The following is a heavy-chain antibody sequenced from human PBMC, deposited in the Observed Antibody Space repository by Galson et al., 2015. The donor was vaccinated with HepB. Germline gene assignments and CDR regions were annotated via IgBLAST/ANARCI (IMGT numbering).Heavy chain of an antibody. CDR3: ARDGGSGWFATFDY. J-gene: IGHJ4*02. Sequence: SLRLSCAASGFTFSSYAMHWVRQAPGKGLEWVAVISYDGSNKYYADSVKGRFTISRDNSKNTLYLQMNSLRAEDTAVYYCARDGGSGWFATFDYWGQGTLVTVSS. V-gene: IGHV3-30-3*01. CDR1: GFTFSSYA. CDR2: ISYDGSNK. D-gene: IGHD6-19*01.